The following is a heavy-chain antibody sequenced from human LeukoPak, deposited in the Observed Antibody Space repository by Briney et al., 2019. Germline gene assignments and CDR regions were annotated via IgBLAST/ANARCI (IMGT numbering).Heavy chain of an antibody. CDR2: ISSSGGDT. Sequence: GGSLRLSSAASGFTFSSSPTSWVRQAPGKGLEWVSGISSSGGDTAYADSVKGRFTISRDNSKNTLYLQMNSRRAEDTAIYYCTRKNSGLNPFDLWGQVTVVTVSS. D-gene: IGHD4-23*01. CDR3: TRKNSGLNPFDL. J-gene: IGHJ4*02. CDR1: GFTFSSSP. V-gene: IGHV3-23*01.